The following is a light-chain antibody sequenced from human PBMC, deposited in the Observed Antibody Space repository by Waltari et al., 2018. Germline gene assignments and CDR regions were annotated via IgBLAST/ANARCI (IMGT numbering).Light chain of an antibody. Sequence: EIVLTQCPGTLSLSPGERGTLSCKASQIVSSSYLAWYQQKPGQAPRLLMYGASSRATGIPDRFSGSESETDVTLNINRLEPEDFAVYYCQQSGTSPYTLGQGTKLEI. CDR3: QQSGTSPYT. CDR1: QIVSSSY. V-gene: IGKV3-20*01. CDR2: GAS. J-gene: IGKJ2*01.